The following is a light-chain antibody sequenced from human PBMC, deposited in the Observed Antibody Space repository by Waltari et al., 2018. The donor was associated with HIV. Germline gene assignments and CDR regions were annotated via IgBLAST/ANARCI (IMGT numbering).Light chain of an antibody. CDR3: QQYYSTPLT. CDR1: QSVLFSSNNKNY. Sequence: DIVMTQSPDSLAVSLGERATINCKSSQSVLFSSNNKNYLAWYQQKPGQPPKLLLYWASTRESAVPDRFSGSGSGADFTLTISSLQAEDVAVYYCQQYYSTPLTFSGGTKVEIK. CDR2: WAS. J-gene: IGKJ4*01. V-gene: IGKV4-1*01.